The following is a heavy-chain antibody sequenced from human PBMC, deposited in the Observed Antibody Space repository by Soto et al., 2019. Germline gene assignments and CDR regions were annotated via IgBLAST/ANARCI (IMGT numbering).Heavy chain of an antibody. J-gene: IGHJ4*02. CDR1: GYTFITYG. D-gene: IGHD3-22*01. V-gene: IGHV1-18*01. Sequence: QVQLVQSGAEVKEPGASVKVSCKASGYTFITYGRSWVRQAPGQGLDWMGWISTYNGDTKYADRLQGRVTMTTYTTTGTDYMELRSLRSDDTAVYYCARGPTDYYDNSGDYSLDYWGQGTLVTVSS. CDR3: ARGPTDYYDNSGDYSLDY. CDR2: ISTYNGDT.